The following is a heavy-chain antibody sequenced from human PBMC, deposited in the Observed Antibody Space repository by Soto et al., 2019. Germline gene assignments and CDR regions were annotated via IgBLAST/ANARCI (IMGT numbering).Heavy chain of an antibody. V-gene: IGHV3-23*01. J-gene: IGHJ4*02. Sequence: EVQLLESGGGLIQPGGSLRLSCAASGFTFSRHAMIWVRQAPGKGLEWVSGISVSGSSTYYPDSVKGRFTISRDNTKNTLFLKMSSLRADDTAVYYCAKTVEYISAGVDYWGQGTLVTVSS. D-gene: IGHD6-19*01. CDR3: AKTVEYISAGVDY. CDR1: GFTFSRHA. CDR2: ISVSGSST.